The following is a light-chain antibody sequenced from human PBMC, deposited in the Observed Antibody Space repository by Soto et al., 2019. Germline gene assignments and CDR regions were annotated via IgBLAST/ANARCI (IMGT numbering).Light chain of an antibody. Sequence: QSALTQPPSVSGAPGQRVTISCTGSSSNIGAGYDVHWYQQLPGTAPKLLIYGNSNRPSGVPDRFSGSKSGTSASLAITGLQAEDEADYSCQSYDSSMSGYVFGTGTKATVL. CDR1: SSNIGAGYD. CDR3: QSYDSSMSGYV. J-gene: IGLJ1*01. V-gene: IGLV1-40*01. CDR2: GNS.